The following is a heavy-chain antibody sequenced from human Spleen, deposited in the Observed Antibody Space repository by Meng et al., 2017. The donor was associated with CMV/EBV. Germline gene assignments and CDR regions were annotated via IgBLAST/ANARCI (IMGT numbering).Heavy chain of an antibody. CDR2: ITSGSSTT. V-gene: IGHV3-48*04. CDR1: GFNFSNYN. CDR3: AREGRPAVRADFDC. J-gene: IGHJ4*02. D-gene: IGHD4-23*01. Sequence: GGSLRLSCAASGFNFSNYNMHWVRQAPGKGPEWISYITSGSSTTYYADSVKGRFTISRDNARNSLYLQMNILRAEDTAVYYCAREGRPAVRADFDCWGQGSLVTVPS.